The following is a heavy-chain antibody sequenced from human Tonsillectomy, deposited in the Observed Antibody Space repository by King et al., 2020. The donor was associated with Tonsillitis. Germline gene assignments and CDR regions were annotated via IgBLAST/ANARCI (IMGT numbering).Heavy chain of an antibody. CDR3: ARGYSCSWTYYFDY. J-gene: IGHJ4*02. V-gene: IGHV4-38-2*01. Sequence: VQLQESGPGLVKPSETLSLTCAVSGYSIDNWGWIRQPPGKGLEWIASIYHSGSTYYNPSLKSRVTMSVDTSKNQFSLELSSVTAADTAVYYCARGYSCSWTYYFDYWGQGPLVTVSS. CDR2: IYHSGST. D-gene: IGHD6-13*01. CDR1: GYSIDN.